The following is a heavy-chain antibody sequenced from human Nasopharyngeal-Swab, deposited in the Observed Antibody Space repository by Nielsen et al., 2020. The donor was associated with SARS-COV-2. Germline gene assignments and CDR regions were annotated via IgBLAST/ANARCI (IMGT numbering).Heavy chain of an antibody. D-gene: IGHD3-10*01. Sequence: RQAPGKGLEWIGYIYYSGSTYYNPSLRSRVTISVDTSKNQFSLKLNSVTAADTAVYCCARCITVIQGGPYYYYFGMDVWGQGTTVTVSS. CDR3: ARCITVIQGGPYYYYFGMDV. CDR2: IYYSGST. V-gene: IGHV4-59*01. J-gene: IGHJ6*02.